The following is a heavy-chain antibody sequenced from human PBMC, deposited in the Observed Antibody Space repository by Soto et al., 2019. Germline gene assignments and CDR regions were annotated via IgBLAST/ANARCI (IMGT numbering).Heavy chain of an antibody. J-gene: IGHJ5*02. V-gene: IGHV4-4*07. CDR1: GGSITYYS. D-gene: IGHD2-21*02. CDR2: IFSSGST. Sequence: SATLSLTCTVSGGSITYYSWVWIRQPAGKGLEWIGRIFSSGSTNYNPSLKGRITMSLDTSKNQFSLKLNSATATDTAVYFCARDQGVVVTADNWFDPWGQGILVTV. CDR3: ARDQGVVVTADNWFDP.